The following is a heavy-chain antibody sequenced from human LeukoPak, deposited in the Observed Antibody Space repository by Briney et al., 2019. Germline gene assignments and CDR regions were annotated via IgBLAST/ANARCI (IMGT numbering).Heavy chain of an antibody. D-gene: IGHD3-10*01. J-gene: IGHJ5*02. CDR2: IYYSGST. CDR3: AIDNVVRDFPFDP. Sequence: SETLALTCTVSGGSISSSSYYWGWIRQPPGKGLEGIGTIYYSGSTYYNPSLKSRVTISVDTSKNQFSLKLSSVTAADTAIYYCAIDNVVRDFPFDPWGQGTLVTVSS. CDR1: GGSISSSSYY. V-gene: IGHV4-39*07.